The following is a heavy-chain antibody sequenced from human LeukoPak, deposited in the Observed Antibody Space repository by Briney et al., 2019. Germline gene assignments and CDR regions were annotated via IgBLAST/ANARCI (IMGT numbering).Heavy chain of an antibody. D-gene: IGHD1-26*01. J-gene: IGHJ4*02. Sequence: SETLSLTCTVSGGSMRSYYWSWIRQPPGKGLEWIGYIYYSGSTYYNPSLKSRVTISVDTSKNQFSLKLSSVTAADTAVYYCARAVGATTYWGFDYWGRGTLVTVSS. CDR1: GGSMRSYY. CDR3: ARAVGATTYWGFDY. V-gene: IGHV4-59*01. CDR2: IYYSGST.